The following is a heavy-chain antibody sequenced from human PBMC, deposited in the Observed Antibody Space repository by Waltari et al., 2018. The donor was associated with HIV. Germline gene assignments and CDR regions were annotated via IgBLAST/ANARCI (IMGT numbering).Heavy chain of an antibody. CDR2: IRSRGNRYAT. V-gene: IGHV3-73*02. Sequence: EVPLVESGGGLVQPGGHLRVPCAASGFPFSASAIHWVRQASGKGLEWVGRIRSRGNRYATAYGASVKGRFTVSRDDSKNTAYLQMNNLKTEDTAVYYCTRALAYWGQGTLVTVSP. CDR3: TRALAY. CDR1: GFPFSASA. D-gene: IGHD3-16*01. J-gene: IGHJ4*02.